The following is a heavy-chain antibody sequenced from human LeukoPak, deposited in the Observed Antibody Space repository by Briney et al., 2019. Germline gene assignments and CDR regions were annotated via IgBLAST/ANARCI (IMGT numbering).Heavy chain of an antibody. Sequence: KPSETLSLTCTVSGGSISSYYWSWIRQPPGKGLEWIGYIYYGGSTNYNPSLKSRVTISVDTSKNQFSLKLSSVTAVDTAVYYCARHGFMGSIYYFDYWGQGTLVTVSS. CDR3: ARHGFMGSIYYFDY. V-gene: IGHV4-59*08. J-gene: IGHJ4*02. CDR2: IYYGGST. D-gene: IGHD1-26*01. CDR1: GGSISSYY.